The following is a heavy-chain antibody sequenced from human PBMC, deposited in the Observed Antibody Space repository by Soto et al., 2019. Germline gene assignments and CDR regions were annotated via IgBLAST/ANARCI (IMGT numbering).Heavy chain of an antibody. J-gene: IGHJ3*02. V-gene: IGHV4-30-4*01. Sequence: QVQLQESGPGLVKPSQTLSLTCTVSGGSINRGDFFWTWIRQSPGKGLEWIGYIYNTGSVYYNPSLKSRLTILVDTSRDQFSLKLTSVTAADTAVYYCARGGYDYDDSGHYRGIDAFDIWGRGTMVTVSS. D-gene: IGHD3-22*01. CDR3: ARGGYDYDDSGHYRGIDAFDI. CDR2: IYNTGSV. CDR1: GGSINRGDFF.